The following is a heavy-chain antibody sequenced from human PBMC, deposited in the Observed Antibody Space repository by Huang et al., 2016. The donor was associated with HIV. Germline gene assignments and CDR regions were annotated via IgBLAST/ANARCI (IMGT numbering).Heavy chain of an antibody. Sequence: QVQLQESGPGLVKPSQPLSSTCTVSGGSCSGGDKNWSGIRQPVGKGLEWVGWINTSGNTNDNPTVKGGVTISIDTSNNQFALKLSSVTAADTAVDYCAREIVAYAAVIFFDIWGQGTMVTVSS. CDR2: INTSGNT. CDR1: GGSCSGGDKN. D-gene: IGHD3-22*01. V-gene: IGHV4-61*02. CDR3: AREIVAYAAVIFFDI. J-gene: IGHJ3*02.